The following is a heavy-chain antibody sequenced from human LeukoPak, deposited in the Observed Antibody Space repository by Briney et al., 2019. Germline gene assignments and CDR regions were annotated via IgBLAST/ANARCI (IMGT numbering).Heavy chain of an antibody. D-gene: IGHD3-22*01. CDR3: ARAVTYYYDSSGAGY. Sequence: GSSVKVSCKASGGTFSSYAISWVRQAPGQGLEWMGGIIPIFGTANYAQKCQGRVTITTDESTSTAYMELSSLRSEDTAVYYCARAVTYYYDSSGAGYWGQGTLVTVSS. J-gene: IGHJ4*02. CDR1: GGTFSSYA. CDR2: IIPIFGTA. V-gene: IGHV1-69*05.